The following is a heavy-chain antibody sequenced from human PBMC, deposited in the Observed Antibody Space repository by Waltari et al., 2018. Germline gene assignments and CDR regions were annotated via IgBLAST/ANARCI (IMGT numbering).Heavy chain of an antibody. J-gene: IGHJ5*02. Sequence: EVQLVESGGGLVQPGRSLRLSCAASGFTFDDYAMHWVRQAPGKGLEWVSGISWNSGSIGYADSVKGRFTISRDNAKNALYLQMNSLRAEDMALYYCAKDIEPVSGYCSGGSCYGRGGFDPWGQGTLVTVSS. CDR2: ISWNSGSI. CDR1: GFTFDDYA. V-gene: IGHV3-9*03. D-gene: IGHD2-15*01. CDR3: AKDIEPVSGYCSGGSCYGRGGFDP.